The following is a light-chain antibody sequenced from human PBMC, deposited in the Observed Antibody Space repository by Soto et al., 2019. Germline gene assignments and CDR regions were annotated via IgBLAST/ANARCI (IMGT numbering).Light chain of an antibody. CDR3: QQHASSIT. CDR2: GAS. CDR1: QSVGSN. V-gene: IGKV3D-15*01. Sequence: EIVMTQSPATLSASPGDRRTLSCRASQSVGSNLAWYQQKPGQAPXXLIYGASSRATGIPDRFSGSGSGTEFSLIISRLDPEDSALDDCQQHASSITFGQGTRLDIK. J-gene: IGKJ5*01.